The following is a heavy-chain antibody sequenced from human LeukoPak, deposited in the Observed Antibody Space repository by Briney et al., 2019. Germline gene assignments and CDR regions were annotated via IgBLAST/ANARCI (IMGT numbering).Heavy chain of an antibody. CDR1: GFTFSSYG. V-gene: IGHV3-30*03. CDR3: ARDYYGWDY. J-gene: IGHJ4*02. CDR2: ISYDGSNK. D-gene: IGHD3-10*01. Sequence: GGSLRLSCAASGFTFSSYGMHWVRQAPGKGLEWVAVISYDGSNKYYADSVKGRFTISRDNSKNTLYLQMNSLRAEDTAVYYCARDYYGWDYWGQGTLVTVSS.